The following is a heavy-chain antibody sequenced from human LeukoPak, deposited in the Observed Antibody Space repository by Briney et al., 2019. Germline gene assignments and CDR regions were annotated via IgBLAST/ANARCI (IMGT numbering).Heavy chain of an antibody. CDR2: INSDGSST. CDR3: ARSRGSGTYDAAPWDY. Sequence: GGSLRLSCAASGFTFSSYWMHWVRQAPGKGLVWVSRINSDGSSTSYADSVKGRFTISRDNAKNTLYLQVNSLRAEDTAVYYCARSRGSGTYDAAPWDYWGQGTLVTVSS. CDR1: GFTFSSYW. V-gene: IGHV3-74*01. D-gene: IGHD1-26*01. J-gene: IGHJ4*01.